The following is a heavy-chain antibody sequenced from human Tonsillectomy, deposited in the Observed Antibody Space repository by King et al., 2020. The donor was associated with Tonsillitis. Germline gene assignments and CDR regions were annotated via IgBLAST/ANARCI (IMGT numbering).Heavy chain of an antibody. CDR2: ISGSGGSI. D-gene: IGHD4-11*01. J-gene: IGHJ5*02. V-gene: IGHV3-23*04. CDR3: AKDRAKMTTVNNLDP. CDR1: AFTFSTYT. Sequence: VQLVESGGGLVQPGGSLKLSCVASAFTFSTYTMSWLRQAPGKGLEWVSSISGSGGSIFFIDSVKGRFTMSRDNSKNTVFLQMNRLSADDTALYYCAKDRAKMTTVNNLDPWGQGTLVTVSS.